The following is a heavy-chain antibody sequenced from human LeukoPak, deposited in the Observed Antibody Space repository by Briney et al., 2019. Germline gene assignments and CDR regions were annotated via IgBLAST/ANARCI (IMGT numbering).Heavy chain of an antibody. D-gene: IGHD3-10*01. CDR3: TTEWQYYYGSGSYQWGY. Sequence: PGGSLRLSCAASGFTFSNAWMTWVRQAPGKGLEWVGRIKSKTDGGTTDYAAPVKGRFTISRDDSKNTLYLQMNSLKTEDTAVYYCTTEWQYYYGSGSYQWGYWGQGTLVTVSS. CDR1: GFTFSNAW. J-gene: IGHJ4*02. CDR2: IKSKTDGGTT. V-gene: IGHV3-15*01.